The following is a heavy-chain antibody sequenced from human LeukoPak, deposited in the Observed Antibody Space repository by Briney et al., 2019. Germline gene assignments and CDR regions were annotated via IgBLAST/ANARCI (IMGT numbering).Heavy chain of an antibody. J-gene: IGHJ4*02. Sequence: GGSLRLSCAASGFTFSDYYMSWIRQAPGKGLEWVSYISSSSSYTNYADSVKGRFTISRDNAKNSLYLQMNSLRAEDTAVHYCARRASSSWSYYFDYWGQGTLVTVSS. D-gene: IGHD6-13*01. V-gene: IGHV3-11*06. CDR2: ISSSSSYT. CDR3: ARRASSSWSYYFDY. CDR1: GFTFSDYY.